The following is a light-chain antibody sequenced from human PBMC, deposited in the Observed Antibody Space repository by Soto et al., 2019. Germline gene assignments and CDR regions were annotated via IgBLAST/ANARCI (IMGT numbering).Light chain of an antibody. J-gene: IGKJ1*01. CDR2: AAS. V-gene: IGKV1-5*01. Sequence: DIQMTQSPYTLSASVGDRVTITCRASQIITSRLAWYQEKPGKAPKLLIYAASTLQSGVPSRFSGSGSGTDFTLTISCLQSEDFATYYCQQYYSYPRTFGQGTKVDI. CDR3: QQYYSYPRT. CDR1: QIITSR.